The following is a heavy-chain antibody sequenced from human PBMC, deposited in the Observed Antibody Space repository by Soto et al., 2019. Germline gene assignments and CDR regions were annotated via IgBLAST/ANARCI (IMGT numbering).Heavy chain of an antibody. CDR2: INFDGSAT. J-gene: IGHJ4*02. D-gene: IGHD4-4*01. Sequence: EVQLVESGGGLVQPGGSRRLSCAVSGLTFSSSWMHWVRQGPGKGLVWVSRINFDGSATHYADSVQGRFTISRDNAKNVLYLQMTHLSAEDTAVYYCARDRGNYNGIFDYWGQGTLVTVSS. V-gene: IGHV3-74*01. CDR3: ARDRGNYNGIFDY. CDR1: GLTFSSSW.